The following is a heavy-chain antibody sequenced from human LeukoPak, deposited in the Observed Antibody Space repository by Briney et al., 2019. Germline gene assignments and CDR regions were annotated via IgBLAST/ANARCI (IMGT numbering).Heavy chain of an antibody. V-gene: IGHV3-7*01. CDR1: GFTFSNYW. CDR3: ARGKVAVAATDDAFEI. J-gene: IGHJ3*02. CDR2: IKQDGTLK. D-gene: IGHD6-19*01. Sequence: GGSLRLSCAASGFTFSNYWMSWVRQAPGKGLEWLANIKQDGTLKYYVDSVEGRFTISRDNARNSLFLQMNSLRAEDTAVYYCARGKVAVAATDDAFEIWGQGTIVTVSS.